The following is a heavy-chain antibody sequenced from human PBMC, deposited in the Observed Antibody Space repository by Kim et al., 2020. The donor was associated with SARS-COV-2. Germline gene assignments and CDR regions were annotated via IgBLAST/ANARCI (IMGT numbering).Heavy chain of an antibody. J-gene: IGHJ4*02. V-gene: IGHV6-1*01. Sequence: SYYAVSVRRRITINPDTSKNQFSLQLASVTPEDTAFYYCVRYSGWYYFDYWGQGTLVTVSA. CDR3: VRYSGWYYFDY. D-gene: IGHD6-19*01. CDR2: S.